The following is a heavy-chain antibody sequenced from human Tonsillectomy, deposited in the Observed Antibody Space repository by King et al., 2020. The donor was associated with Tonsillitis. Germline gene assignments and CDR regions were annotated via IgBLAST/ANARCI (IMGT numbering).Heavy chain of an antibody. CDR3: ARGGNPHYDFWSGYYTGWFDP. CDR1: GYTFTSYY. J-gene: IGHJ5*02. Sequence: VQLVESGAEVKKPGASVKVSCKASGYTFTSYYMQWVRQAPGQGLEWMGIINPSGGSTSYAQKFQGRVTMTRDTSTSTVYMELSSLRSEDTAVYYCARGGNPHYDFWSGYYTGWFDPWGQGTLVTVSS. V-gene: IGHV1-46*03. CDR2: INPSGGST. D-gene: IGHD3-3*01.